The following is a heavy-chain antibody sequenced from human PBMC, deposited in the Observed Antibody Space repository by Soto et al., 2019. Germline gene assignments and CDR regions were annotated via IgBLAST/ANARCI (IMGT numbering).Heavy chain of an antibody. CDR1: GFSPISYW. V-gene: IGHV3-7*01. J-gene: IGHJ4*02. CDR3: ARGYFICSSFYYFDY. D-gene: IGHD2-2*01. CDR2: VKQDGTEK. Sequence: PGGSLRLCCAASGFSPISYWMSWVRQPPGKGLEWVVNVKQDGTEKYYVDSVKGRLTISRDNAKNTLFLELNSLRAEDTAVYYCARGYFICSSFYYFDYWGQGTLVTV.